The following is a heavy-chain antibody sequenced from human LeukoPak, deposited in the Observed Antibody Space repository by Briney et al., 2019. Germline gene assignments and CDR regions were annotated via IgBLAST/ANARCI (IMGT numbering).Heavy chain of an antibody. CDR3: ARDPTVGATIGWFDP. V-gene: IGHV4-4*07. CDR1: GGSISGYY. D-gene: IGHD1-26*01. CDR2: IYTSGST. J-gene: IGHJ5*02. Sequence: SETLSLTCTVSGGSISGYYWSWIRQPAGKGLEWIGRIYTSGSTNYNPSLKSRVTMSVDTSKNQFSLKLSSVTAADTAVYYCARDPTVGATIGWFDPWGQGTLVTVSS.